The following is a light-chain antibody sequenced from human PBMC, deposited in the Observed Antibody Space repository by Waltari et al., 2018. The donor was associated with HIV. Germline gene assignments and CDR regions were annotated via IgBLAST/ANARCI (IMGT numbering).Light chain of an antibody. CDR2: RNN. V-gene: IGLV1-47*01. J-gene: IGLJ2*01. CDR1: SSNIGANW. Sequence: QSVLTQPPSTSGTPGQRVTISCSGSSSNIGANWVFWFQQLPGTAPKLLIYRNNQRPSGVPDRYSASKSGTSASLAISDLRADDEADYYCAAWDDNLSAVVFGGRTKLSVL. CDR3: AAWDDNLSAVV.